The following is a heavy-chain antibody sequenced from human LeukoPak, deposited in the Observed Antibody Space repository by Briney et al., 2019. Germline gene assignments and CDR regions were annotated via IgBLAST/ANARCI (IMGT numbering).Heavy chain of an antibody. J-gene: IGHJ6*02. CDR2: ITGSVASSVTST. V-gene: IGHV3-23*01. Sequence: GGSLRLSCAASGFTFSNYAMSWVRQAPGKGLEWISAITGSVASSVTSTYYADSVRGRFTISRDNSKNTLYLQMNSLRAEDTALYYCAKDRRDTTVVTGYYYGLDVWGQGTTVTVSS. CDR1: GFTFSNYA. D-gene: IGHD5-18*01. CDR3: AKDRRDTTVVTGYYYGLDV.